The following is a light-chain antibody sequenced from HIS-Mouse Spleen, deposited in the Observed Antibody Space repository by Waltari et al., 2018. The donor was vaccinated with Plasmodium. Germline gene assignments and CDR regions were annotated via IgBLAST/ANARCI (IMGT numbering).Light chain of an antibody. J-gene: IGKJ1*01. CDR3: QQNYNAWT. CDR2: AAS. V-gene: IGKV1-39*01. CDR1: QSISSY. Sequence: DIQMTQSPPSLSASVGDRVTITCRASQSISSYLNWYQQKPGKSPKHLIYAASSLQSGVPSRFSGSGSVTDFTLTISSLQPEDFASYYCQQNYNAWTFGQVTKVEIK.